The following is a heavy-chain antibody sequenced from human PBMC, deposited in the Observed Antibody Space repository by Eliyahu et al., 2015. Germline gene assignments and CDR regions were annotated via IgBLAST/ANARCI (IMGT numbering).Heavy chain of an antibody. D-gene: IGHD2-2*01. V-gene: IGHV4-34*01. J-gene: IGHJ6*03. CDR3: ARGISTSLYYYYYMDV. Sequence: QVQLQQWGAGLLKPSEPLSLTCAVYGGSFSGYYWSWIRQPPGKGLEWIGEINHSGSTNYNPSLKSRVTISVDTSKNQFSLKLSSVTAADTAVYYCARGISTSLYYYYYMDVWNKGTTVTVSS. CDR1: GGSFSGYY. CDR2: INHSGST.